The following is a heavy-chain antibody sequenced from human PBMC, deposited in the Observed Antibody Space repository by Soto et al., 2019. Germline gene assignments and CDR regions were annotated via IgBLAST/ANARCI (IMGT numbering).Heavy chain of an antibody. CDR2: INHSGST. J-gene: IGHJ4*02. V-gene: IGHV4-34*01. CDR3: ARGLGSSSWSPYFDY. Sequence: SETLSLTCAVYGGSFSGYYWSWIRQPPGKGLEWIGEINHSGSTNYNPSLKSRVTISVDTSKNQFSLKLSSVTAADTAVYYCARGLGSSSWSPYFDYWGQGTLVTVSS. D-gene: IGHD6-13*01. CDR1: GGSFSGYY.